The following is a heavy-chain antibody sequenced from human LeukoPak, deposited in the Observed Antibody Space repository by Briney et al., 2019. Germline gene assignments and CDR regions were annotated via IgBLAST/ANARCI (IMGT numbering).Heavy chain of an antibody. CDR1: GYTFTGYY. CDR2: INPNSGGT. J-gene: IGHJ6*03. Sequence: ASVKVSCKASGYTFTGYYMHWVRRAPGQGLEWMGWINPNSGGTNYAQKFQGRVTMTRDTSISTAYMELSRLRSDDTAVYYCARDHLAYYYYMDVWGKGTTVTVSS. CDR3: ARDHLAYYYYMDV. V-gene: IGHV1-2*02.